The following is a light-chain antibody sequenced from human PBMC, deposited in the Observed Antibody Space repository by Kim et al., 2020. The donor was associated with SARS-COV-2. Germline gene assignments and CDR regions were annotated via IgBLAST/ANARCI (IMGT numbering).Light chain of an antibody. V-gene: IGKV3-11*01. CDR3: QQRSKWPLT. J-gene: IGKJ4*01. CDR2: DAS. CDR1: QSVTSY. Sequence: SLSPGESAPPSCRASQSVTSYLVWFQHKPGQAPRLLIYDASNRATGIPARFSGSGSGTDFTLTISSLEPEDFAVYYCQQRSKWPLTFGGGTKLEI.